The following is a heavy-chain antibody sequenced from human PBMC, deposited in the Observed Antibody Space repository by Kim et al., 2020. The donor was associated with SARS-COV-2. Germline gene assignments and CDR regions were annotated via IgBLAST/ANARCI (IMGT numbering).Heavy chain of an antibody. CDR1: GGSISSSSYY. CDR3: VSPDCSSTSCYGTEGYYYYGMDV. Sequence: SETLSLTCTVSGGSISSSSYYWGWIRQPPGKGLEWIGSIYYSGSTYYNPSLKSRVTISVDTSKNQFSLKLSSVTAADTAVYYCVSPDCSSTSCYGTEGYYYYGMDVWGQGTTVTVSS. V-gene: IGHV4-39*01. J-gene: IGHJ6*02. CDR2: IYYSGST. D-gene: IGHD2-2*01.